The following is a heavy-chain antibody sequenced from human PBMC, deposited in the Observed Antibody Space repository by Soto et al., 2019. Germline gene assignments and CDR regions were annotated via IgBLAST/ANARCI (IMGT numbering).Heavy chain of an antibody. D-gene: IGHD4-17*01. CDR1: GDSVTSGDYY. J-gene: IGHJ4*02. CDR2: IFYSGTT. V-gene: IGHV4-61*08. Sequence: QVQLQESGPGLVKTSETLSLTCTVSGDSVTSGDYYWTWFRQPPGKGLEWIGYIFYSGTTTYRLSLKSRATISLDTAKNQFSLRLSSVTAADTAVYYGAGDYGDYNFDYWGQGKLVTVSS. CDR3: AGDYGDYNFDY.